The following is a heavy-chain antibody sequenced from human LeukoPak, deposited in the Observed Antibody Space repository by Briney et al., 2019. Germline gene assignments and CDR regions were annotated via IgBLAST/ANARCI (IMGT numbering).Heavy chain of an antibody. V-gene: IGHV3-30*02. CDR1: GFTFSSYG. D-gene: IGHD2-2*01. Sequence: GGSLRLSCAASGFTFSSYGMHWVRQAPGKGLEWVAFIRYDGSNKYYAYSVKGRFTISRDNSKNTLYLQMNSLRAEDTAVYYCAKDDGSSTSWAFDYWGQGALVTVSS. CDR3: AKDDGSSTSWAFDY. J-gene: IGHJ4*02. CDR2: IRYDGSNK.